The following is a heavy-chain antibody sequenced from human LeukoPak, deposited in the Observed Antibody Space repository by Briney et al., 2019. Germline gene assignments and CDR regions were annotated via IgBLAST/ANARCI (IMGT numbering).Heavy chain of an antibody. CDR3: ARVGGNYYFYDMDV. D-gene: IGHD1-26*01. CDR1: GFTFSSCA. CDR2: ITGTGGTT. Sequence: GGSLRLSCAASGFTFSSCAMSWVRQAPGKGLEWVSTITGTGGTTYYADSVKGRFTVSRDNSKNTLDLQMNSLRAEDTAVYYCARVGGNYYFYDMDVWGQGTTVTVSS. V-gene: IGHV3-23*01. J-gene: IGHJ6*02.